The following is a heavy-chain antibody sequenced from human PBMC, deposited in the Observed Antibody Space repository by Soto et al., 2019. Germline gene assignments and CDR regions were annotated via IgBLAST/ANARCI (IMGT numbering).Heavy chain of an antibody. Sequence: SVKVSCKASGFTFTSSAMQWVRQARGQRLEWIGWIVVGSGNTNYAQKFQERVTITRDMSTSTAYMELSSLRSEDTAVYYCAADPGYYYGSGSYRRAFDIWGQGTMVTVSS. J-gene: IGHJ3*02. CDR1: GFTFTSSA. CDR3: AADPGYYYGSGSYRRAFDI. V-gene: IGHV1-58*02. D-gene: IGHD3-10*01. CDR2: IVVGSGNT.